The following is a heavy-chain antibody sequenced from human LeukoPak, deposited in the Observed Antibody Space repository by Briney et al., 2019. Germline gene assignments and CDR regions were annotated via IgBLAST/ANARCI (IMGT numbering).Heavy chain of an antibody. V-gene: IGHV4-34*01. Sequence: PSETPVLTCAVYGGSFSGYYWSWIRQPPGKGLEWIGEINHSGSTNYNPSLKSRVTISVDTSKNQFSLKLSSVTAADTAVYYCARQTMTTIFDLWGRGTLVSVSS. CDR2: INHSGST. D-gene: IGHD4-17*01. J-gene: IGHJ2*01. CDR1: GGSFSGYY. CDR3: ARQTMTTIFDL.